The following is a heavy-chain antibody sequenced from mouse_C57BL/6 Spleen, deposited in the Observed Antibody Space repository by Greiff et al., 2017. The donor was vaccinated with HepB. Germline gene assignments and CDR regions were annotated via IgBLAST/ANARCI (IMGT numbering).Heavy chain of an antibody. Sequence: EVQLVESGGGLVKPGGSLKLSCAASGFTFSSYAMSWVRQTPEKRLEWVATISDGGSYTYYPDNVKGRFTISRDNAKNNLYLQMSHLKSEDTAMYYCAREDYGRGAWFAYWGQGTLVTVFA. CDR2: ISDGGSYT. D-gene: IGHD1-1*01. CDR3: AREDYGRGAWFAY. CDR1: GFTFSSYA. V-gene: IGHV5-4*01. J-gene: IGHJ3*01.